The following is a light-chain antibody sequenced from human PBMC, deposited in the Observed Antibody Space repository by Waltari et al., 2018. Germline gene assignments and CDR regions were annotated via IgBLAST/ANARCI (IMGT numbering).Light chain of an antibody. Sequence: VLTQSPGTLSLSPGERATLSCRASQSLTKRYLAWYQQKPGQAPRLLIYGASSRAAGIPDRVSGSGSGTDFTLTISTLEPEDFAVYYCQQYGSSVLYTFGQGTKLEIK. CDR2: GAS. CDR3: QQYGSSVLYT. CDR1: QSLTKRY. V-gene: IGKV3-20*01. J-gene: IGKJ2*01.